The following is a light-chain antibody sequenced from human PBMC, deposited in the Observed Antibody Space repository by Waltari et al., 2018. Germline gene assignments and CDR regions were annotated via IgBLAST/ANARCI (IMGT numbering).Light chain of an antibody. CDR1: TSNTGAGHD. Sequence: QSVLTPPPSVSGPPGQRVTISCSGCTSNTGAGHDVHWYQHLPGTAPKLLIYGNNNRPSGGPDRFSGSKSGTSASLAITGLQADDEADYFCQSFDNMLSGGVVFGGGTKLAVL. CDR3: QSFDNMLSGGVV. CDR2: GNN. J-gene: IGLJ2*01. V-gene: IGLV1-40*01.